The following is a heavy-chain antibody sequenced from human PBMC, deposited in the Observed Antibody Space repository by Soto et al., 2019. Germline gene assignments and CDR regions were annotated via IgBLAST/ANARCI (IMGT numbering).Heavy chain of an antibody. V-gene: IGHV1-69*13. CDR3: ATEGRTYYFDS. Sequence: SVKVSCKASGGTFSSYGISWVRQAPGQGLEWMGGIIPMFGTPNYAQKLQGRVTITADDSTSTAYMELSSLRSEDTAVYYCATEGRTYYFDSWGQGSQVTVSS. CDR1: GGTFSSYG. J-gene: IGHJ4*02. CDR2: IIPMFGTP.